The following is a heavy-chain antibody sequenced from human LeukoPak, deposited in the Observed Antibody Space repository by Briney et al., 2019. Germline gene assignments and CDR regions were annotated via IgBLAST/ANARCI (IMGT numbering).Heavy chain of an antibody. Sequence: ASVKVSCKASGYSFSNYYMHGVRQAPGQGLEWMGIINPNGGSTTYAQKFQGRLTMTRDMSTSTVYMELSNLRSEDTAVYYCARDPILYGDYDFDYWGQGTLVTVSS. D-gene: IGHD4-17*01. V-gene: IGHV1-46*01. J-gene: IGHJ4*02. CDR2: INPNGGST. CDR1: GYSFSNYY. CDR3: ARDPILYGDYDFDY.